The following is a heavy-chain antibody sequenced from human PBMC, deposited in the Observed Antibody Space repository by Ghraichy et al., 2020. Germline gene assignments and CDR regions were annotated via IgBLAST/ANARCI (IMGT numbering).Heavy chain of an antibody. CDR3: ARGGGVYSHYFDY. J-gene: IGHJ4*02. Sequence: SETLSLTCAVYGGSFSGYYWSWIRKPPGKGLEWIGEINHSGSTNYNPSLMSRVTISVDTSKNQFSLKLSSVTAADTAVYYCARGGGVYSHYFDYWGQGTLVTVSS. CDR2: INHSGST. D-gene: IGHD2-15*01. V-gene: IGHV4-34*01. CDR1: GGSFSGYY.